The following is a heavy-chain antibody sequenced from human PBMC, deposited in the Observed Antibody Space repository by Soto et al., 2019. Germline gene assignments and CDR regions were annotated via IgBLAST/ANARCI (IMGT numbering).Heavy chain of an antibody. Sequence: TSETLSLTCTVSGGSISSSSYYWGWIRQPPGKGLEWIGSIYYSGSTYYNPSLKSRVTISVDTSKNQFSLKLSSVTAADTAVYYCARNYDSSGYYSDYWGQGTLVTVSS. V-gene: IGHV4-39*01. CDR3: ARNYDSSGYYSDY. CDR2: IYYSGST. CDR1: GGSISSSSYY. D-gene: IGHD3-22*01. J-gene: IGHJ4*02.